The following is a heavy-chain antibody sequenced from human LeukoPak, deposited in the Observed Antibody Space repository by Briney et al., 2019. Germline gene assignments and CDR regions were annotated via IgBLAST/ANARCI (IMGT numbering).Heavy chain of an antibody. CDR1: GFSLATRPLG. D-gene: IGHD3-22*01. V-gene: IGHV2-5*02. Sequence: SGPTLVKPPPTLTLTCSFSGFSLATRPLGVGWIRQPPGKALEWLSVIYWDDDKRYNPSLRTRLTVTTATSKNQVVLIMTNMDPVDTATYYCAHRRSGYDWNHGDFDYWGQGTLVTVSS. CDR3: AHRRSGYDWNHGDFDY. J-gene: IGHJ4*02. CDR2: IYWDDDK.